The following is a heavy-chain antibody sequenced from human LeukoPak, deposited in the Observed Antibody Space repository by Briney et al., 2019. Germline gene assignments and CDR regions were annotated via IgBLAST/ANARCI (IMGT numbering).Heavy chain of an antibody. CDR1: GGSISSYY. Sequence: ETLSLTCTVSGGSISSYYWSWVRQAPGKGLEWVSSISSSSSNIYYADSVKGRFTISRDNAKNSLYLQMNSLRAEDTALYYCAKDKDGYYYYMDVWGKGTTVTISS. CDR3: AKDKDGYYYYMDV. CDR2: ISSSSSNI. V-gene: IGHV3-21*04. J-gene: IGHJ6*03. D-gene: IGHD2-15*01.